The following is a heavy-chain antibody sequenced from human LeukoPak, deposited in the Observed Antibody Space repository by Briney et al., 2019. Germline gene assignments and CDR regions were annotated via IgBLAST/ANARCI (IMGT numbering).Heavy chain of an antibody. Sequence: SETLSLTCTVSGGSISSYYWSWIRQPPGKGLEWIGYIYYSGSTNYNPSLKSRVTISVDTSKNQFSLKLSSVTAADTAVYYCARRGSMTGPPPLWGQGTLVTVSS. J-gene: IGHJ4*02. CDR2: IYYSGST. CDR3: ARRGSMTGPPPL. CDR1: GGSISSYY. D-gene: IGHD6-6*01. V-gene: IGHV4-59*01.